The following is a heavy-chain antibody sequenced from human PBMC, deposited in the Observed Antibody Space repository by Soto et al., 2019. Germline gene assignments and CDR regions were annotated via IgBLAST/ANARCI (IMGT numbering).Heavy chain of an antibody. D-gene: IGHD5-18*01. CDR1: GFTFSSYG. V-gene: IGHV3-33*01. J-gene: IGHJ6*02. CDR2: IWYDGSNK. CDR3: ARDTARAMVRIYYGMDV. Sequence: QVHLVESGGGVVQPGMSLRLSCAASGFTFSSYGIHLVRQAPGKGLAWVAVIWYDGSNKYYADSVKGRFTISRDNSNNKQYLQMNSLRAEDTAVYYCARDTARAMVRIYYGMDVWGQGTTVPVSS.